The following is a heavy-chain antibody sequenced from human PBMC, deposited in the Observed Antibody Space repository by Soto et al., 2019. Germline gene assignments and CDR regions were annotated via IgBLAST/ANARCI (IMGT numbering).Heavy chain of an antibody. CDR3: ARDLWLPHAFDI. V-gene: IGHV3-66*01. CDR2: IYSGGST. Sequence: EVQLVESGGGLVQPGGSLRLSCAASGFTVSCNYMSWVRQAPGKGLEWVSVIYSGGSTYYADSVKCRFTISRDNSKNTLYLQMNSLRAEDTAVYYCARDLWLPHAFDIWGQGTMVTVSS. CDR1: GFTVSCNY. J-gene: IGHJ3*02. D-gene: IGHD5-18*01.